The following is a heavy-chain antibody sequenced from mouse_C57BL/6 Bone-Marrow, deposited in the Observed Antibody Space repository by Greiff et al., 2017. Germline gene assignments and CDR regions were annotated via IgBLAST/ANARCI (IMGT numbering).Heavy chain of an antibody. CDR3: ARSGPLGRSFDY. V-gene: IGHV1-55*01. D-gene: IGHD4-1*01. J-gene: IGHJ2*01. CDR2: IYPTSGRT. CDR1: GYTFTSYW. Sequence: QVQLQQPGAELVKPGASVKMSCKASGYTFTSYWITWVKQRPGQGLEWIGDIYPTSGRTNYNEKFKSKAILTVYTSTNTAYLPLISLPSVDSAVFYCARSGPLGRSFDYWGQGTTLTVSS.